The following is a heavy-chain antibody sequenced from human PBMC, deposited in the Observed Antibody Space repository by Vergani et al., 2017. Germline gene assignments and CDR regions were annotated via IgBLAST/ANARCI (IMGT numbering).Heavy chain of an antibody. CDR2: IRYDGSNK. D-gene: IGHD6-13*01. J-gene: IGHJ6*02. CDR3: AKELAAAGTRYYYYGMDV. CDR1: GFTFSSYG. Sequence: QVQLVESGGGVVQPGGSLRLSCAASGFTFSSYGMHWVRQAPGKGLEWVAFIRYDGSNKYYADSVKGRFTISRDNSKNTLYLQMNSLRAEDTAVYYCAKELAAAGTRYYYYGMDVWGQGTTVTVSS. V-gene: IGHV3-30*02.